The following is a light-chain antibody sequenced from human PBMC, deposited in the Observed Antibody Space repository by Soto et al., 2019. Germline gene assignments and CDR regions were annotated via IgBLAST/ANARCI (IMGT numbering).Light chain of an antibody. CDR3: SSYTSSSTPYV. V-gene: IGLV2-14*01. J-gene: IGLJ1*01. Sequence: QSVLTQPASVSGSPVQSIIISCTGTSSDVGAYNYVSWYQQYPGKAPKLMIYDVANRPSGVSDRFSGSKSGSTASLTISGLQAEDEAHYYCSSYTSSSTPYVFGTGTKVTVL. CDR1: SSDVGAYNY. CDR2: DVA.